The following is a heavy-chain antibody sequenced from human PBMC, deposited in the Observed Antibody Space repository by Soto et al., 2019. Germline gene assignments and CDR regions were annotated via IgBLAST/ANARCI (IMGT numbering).Heavy chain of an antibody. Sequence: QVQLVESGGGVVQPGRSLRLSCADSGVTFSSYALHWVRQTPRKGLEWVAVISYDGKKKYYADSVKGRFTISRDNPGSTLYLQMNSLRPDDTGMFYCARARDSESSTSAWGQGILVTVSS. CDR1: GVTFSSYA. V-gene: IGHV3-30*04. J-gene: IGHJ5*02. CDR3: ARARDSESSTSA. D-gene: IGHD1-26*01. CDR2: ISYDGKKK.